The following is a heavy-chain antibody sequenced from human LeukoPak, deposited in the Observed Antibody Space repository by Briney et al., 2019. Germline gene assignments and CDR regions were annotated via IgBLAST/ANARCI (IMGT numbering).Heavy chain of an antibody. J-gene: IGHJ4*02. Sequence: GGSLRLSCAASGFTFSSYGMHWVRQAPGKGLEWVAVIWYDGSNKYYADSVKGRFTISRDNSKNTLYLQMNSLRAEDTAVFYCARDYWSYYYDSSGYYNYWGQGILVTVSS. CDR1: GFTFSSYG. D-gene: IGHD3-22*01. CDR2: IWYDGSNK. V-gene: IGHV3-33*01. CDR3: ARDYWSYYYDSSGYYNY.